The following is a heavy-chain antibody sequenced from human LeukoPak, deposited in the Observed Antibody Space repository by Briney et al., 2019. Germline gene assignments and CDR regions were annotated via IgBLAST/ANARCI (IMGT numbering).Heavy chain of an antibody. J-gene: IGHJ5*02. CDR1: GGTFSSYA. D-gene: IGHD3-3*01. CDR2: IIPIFGTA. V-gene: IGHV1-69*13. CDR3: ARLPTIFGVVTNDDGGWFDP. Sequence: GALVKVSCKASGGTFSSYAISWVRQAPGQGLEWMGGIIPIFGTANYAQKFQGRVTITADESTSTAYMELSSLRSEDTAVYYCARLPTIFGVVTNDDGGWFDPWGQGTLVTVSS.